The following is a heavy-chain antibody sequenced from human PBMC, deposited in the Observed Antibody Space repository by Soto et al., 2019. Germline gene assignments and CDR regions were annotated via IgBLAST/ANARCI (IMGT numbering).Heavy chain of an antibody. J-gene: IGHJ4*02. D-gene: IGHD6-6*01. Sequence: EVQLLESGGGLVQPGGSLRLSCLTSGFTFSDYAMNWVRQTPAKGLEWVSTITASGENTYYVDSVKGRFTVSRDNSKSTLHLQMTSLGAEDTAIYYCAKRTTGASRPWDYWGQGTLVTVSS. CDR1: GFTFSDYA. V-gene: IGHV3-23*01. CDR2: ITASGENT. CDR3: AKRTTGASRPWDY.